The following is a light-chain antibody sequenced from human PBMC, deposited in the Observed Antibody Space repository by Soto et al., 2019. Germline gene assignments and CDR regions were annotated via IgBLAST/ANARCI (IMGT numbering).Light chain of an antibody. CDR3: HQRSNWPPIT. CDR2: DAS. CDR1: QSVSRY. V-gene: IGKV3-11*01. Sequence: EIVLTQSPATLSLSPGETATLSCRASQSVSRYLAWYQQKPGQAPRLLICDASNRATGIPARFSGSGSGTDFTLTISSLEPEDSAVYYCHQRSNWPPITFGQGTRLEIK. J-gene: IGKJ5*01.